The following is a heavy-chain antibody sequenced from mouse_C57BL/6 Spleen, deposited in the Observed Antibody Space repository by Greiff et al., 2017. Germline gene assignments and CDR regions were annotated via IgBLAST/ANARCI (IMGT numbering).Heavy chain of an antibody. D-gene: IGHD1-1*01. Sequence: EVMLVESGGGLVKPGGSLKLSCAASGFTFSDYGMHWVRQAPEKGLEWVAYISSGSSTIYYADTVKGRFTISRDNAKNTLCLQMTSLRSEDTAMXYCARHGSSLYWYFDVWGTGTTVTVSS. CDR1: GFTFSDYG. CDR2: ISSGSSTI. CDR3: ARHGSSLYWYFDV. J-gene: IGHJ1*03. V-gene: IGHV5-17*01.